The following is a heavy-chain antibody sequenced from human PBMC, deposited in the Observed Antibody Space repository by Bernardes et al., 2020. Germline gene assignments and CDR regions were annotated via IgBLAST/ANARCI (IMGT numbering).Heavy chain of an antibody. CDR1: GYTFTSYD. CDR3: ARKDGLWFGELYWFDT. CDR2: MNPNSGNT. J-gene: IGHJ5*02. V-gene: IGHV1-8*01. Sequence: ASVKVSCKASGYTFTSYDINWVRQATGQGLEWMGWMNPNSGNTGYAQKFQGRVTMTRNTSISTAYMELSSLRSEDTAVYYCARKDGLWFGELYWFDTWGQGTLVTVSS. D-gene: IGHD3-10*01.